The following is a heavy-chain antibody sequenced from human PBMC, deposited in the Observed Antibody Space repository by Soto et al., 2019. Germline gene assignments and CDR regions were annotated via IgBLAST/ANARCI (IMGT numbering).Heavy chain of an antibody. Sequence: QVQLVQSGAEVKMPGASVKVSCKAPRYTFSTYTLHWVCQAPGKKFEWMGWINAANANTKYSQKFQDRVTFTRDTSATTAYMELTRLRSEDTAMYYCARDFSYGDAFDSWGQGTLVTVSS. J-gene: IGHJ4*02. V-gene: IGHV1-3*01. CDR3: ARDFSYGDAFDS. D-gene: IGHD4-17*01. CDR2: INAANANT. CDR1: RYTFSTYT.